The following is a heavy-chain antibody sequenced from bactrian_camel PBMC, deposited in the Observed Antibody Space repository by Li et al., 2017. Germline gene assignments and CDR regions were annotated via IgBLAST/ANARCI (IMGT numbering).Heavy chain of an antibody. CDR1: GTTGILYY. CDR2: ISGGVVRT. Sequence: DVQLVESGGGSVQAGGSLRLSCASSGTTGILYYMGWFRQTPGKELEGLAAISGGVVRTVYADSVKDRFTISRDNAENTLYLQMNSLKPEDTAVYYCATGRPTAVRPDFGYWGQGTQVTVS. CDR3: ATGRPTAVRPDFGY. V-gene: IGHV3S40*01. J-gene: IGHJ6*01.